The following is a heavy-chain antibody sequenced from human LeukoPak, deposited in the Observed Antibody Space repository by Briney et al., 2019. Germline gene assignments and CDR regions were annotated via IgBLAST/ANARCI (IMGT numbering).Heavy chain of an antibody. CDR1: GYTFTSYG. D-gene: IGHD3-10*01. J-gene: IGHJ4*02. Sequence: ASVKVSCKASGYTFTSYGISWVRQAPGQGLEWMGWISAYNGNTNYAQKLQGRVTMTTDTSTSTAYMELRSLRSDDTAVYYCARDLRYYYDSGNFDYWGQGTLVTVPS. V-gene: IGHV1-18*01. CDR2: ISAYNGNT. CDR3: ARDLRYYYDSGNFDY.